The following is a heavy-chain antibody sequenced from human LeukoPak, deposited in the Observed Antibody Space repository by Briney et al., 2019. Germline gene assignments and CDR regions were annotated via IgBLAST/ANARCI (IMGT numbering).Heavy chain of an antibody. J-gene: IGHJ3*02. CDR3: AREAAYNWNDLDAFDI. Sequence: PGGSLRLSCAASGFTFSSYEMNWVRQAPGKGLEWVSYISSSGSTIYYADSVKGRFTISRDNAKNSLYLQMNSLRAEDTAVYYCAREAAYNWNDLDAFDIWGQGTMVTVSS. D-gene: IGHD1-1*01. CDR2: ISSSGSTI. CDR1: GFTFSSYE. V-gene: IGHV3-48*03.